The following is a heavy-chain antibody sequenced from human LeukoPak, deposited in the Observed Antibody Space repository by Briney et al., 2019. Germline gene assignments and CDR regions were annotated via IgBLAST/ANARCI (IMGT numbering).Heavy chain of an antibody. J-gene: IGHJ6*03. Sequence: PGGSLRLSCAASGFTFSTYAMSWVRQAPGKGLEWVSTISGKTGSTYYADSVKGRFTISRDNSENTLYLQMNSLRAEDTAVYYCAKGGLEWAYYYYYYLDVGGRGTTVTVSS. V-gene: IGHV3-23*01. CDR3: AKGGLEWAYYYYYYLDV. D-gene: IGHD3-3*01. CDR2: ISGKTGST. CDR1: GFTFSTYA.